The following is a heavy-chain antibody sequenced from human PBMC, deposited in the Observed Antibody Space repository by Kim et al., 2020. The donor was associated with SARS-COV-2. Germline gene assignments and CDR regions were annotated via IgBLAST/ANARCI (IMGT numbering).Heavy chain of an antibody. J-gene: IGHJ2*01. V-gene: IGHV4-61*03. CDR2: IYYSGST. CDR1: GGSVSSGSYY. Sequence: SETLSLTCTASGGSVSSGSYYWNWIRQPPGKGLEWIGYIYYSGSTNYNPSLKGRVTISVDTSKNHFSLKLSSVTAADTAVYYCARGSGWLSDLWCRGTLVTVSS. CDR3: ARGSGWLSDL. D-gene: IGHD3-10*01.